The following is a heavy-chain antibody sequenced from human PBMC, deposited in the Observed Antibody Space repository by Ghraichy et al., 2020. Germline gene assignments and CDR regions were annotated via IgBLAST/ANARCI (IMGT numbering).Heavy chain of an antibody. V-gene: IGHV4-31*03. Sequence: LRLSCTVSGGSISSGGYYWSWIRQHPGKGLEWIGYIYYSGSTYYNPSLKSRVTISVDTSKNQFSLKLSSVTAADTAVYYCARDRVETTDYYYYYMDVWGKGTTVTVSS. CDR3: ARDRVETTDYYYYYMDV. D-gene: IGHD4-17*01. CDR2: IYYSGST. J-gene: IGHJ6*03. CDR1: GGSISSGGYY.